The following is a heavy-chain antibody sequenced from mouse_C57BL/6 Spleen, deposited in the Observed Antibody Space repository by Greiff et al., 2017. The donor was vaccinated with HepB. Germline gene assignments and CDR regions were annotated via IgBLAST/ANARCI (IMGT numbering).Heavy chain of an antibody. Sequence: EVNVVESGGGLVQPGGSMKLSCVASGFTFSNYWMNWVRQSPEKGLEWVAQIRLKSDNYATHYAESVKGRFTISRDDSKSSVYLQMNNLRAEDTGIYYCTGAYYSNYYFDYWGQGTTLTVSS. J-gene: IGHJ2*01. V-gene: IGHV6-3*01. D-gene: IGHD2-5*01. CDR3: TGAYYSNYYFDY. CDR2: IRLKSDNYAT. CDR1: GFTFSNYW.